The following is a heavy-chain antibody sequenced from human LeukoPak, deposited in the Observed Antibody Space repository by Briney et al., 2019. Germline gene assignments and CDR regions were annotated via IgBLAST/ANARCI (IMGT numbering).Heavy chain of an antibody. Sequence: MSSETLSLTCTVSGGSISSYYWSWIRQPPGKGLEWIGDVYYSGSTNYNPSLKSRVTISVDTSKNQFSLKLSSVTAADTAVYYCARGGGGFDYWGQGTLVTVSS. D-gene: IGHD3-10*01. J-gene: IGHJ4*02. CDR2: VYYSGST. CDR1: GGSISSYY. V-gene: IGHV4-59*01. CDR3: ARGGGGFDY.